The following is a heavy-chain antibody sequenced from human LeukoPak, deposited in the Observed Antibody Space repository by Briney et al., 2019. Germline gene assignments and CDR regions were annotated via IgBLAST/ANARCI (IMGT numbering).Heavy chain of an antibody. V-gene: IGHV3-30*03. CDR1: GFTFSSYG. D-gene: IGHD3-9*01. CDR2: ISYDGSNK. Sequence: GRSLRLSCAASGFTFSSYGMHWVRQAPGKWLEWMAVISYDGSNKYYADSVKGRFTISRDNSKNTLYLQMNSLRAEDTAVYFFFFKRKREYDIPTYAFDIWGQGTMVTVSS. CDR3: FFKRKREYDIPTYAFDI. J-gene: IGHJ3*02.